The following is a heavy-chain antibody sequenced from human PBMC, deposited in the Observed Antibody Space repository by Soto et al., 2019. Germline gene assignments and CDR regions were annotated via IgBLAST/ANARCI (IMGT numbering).Heavy chain of an antibody. V-gene: IGHV4-31*03. J-gene: IGHJ4*02. CDR2: IYYSGST. Sequence: SETLSLTCTVSGGSISSGGYYWSWIRQHPGKGLEWIGYIYYSGSTYYNPSLKSRVTISVDTSKNQFSLKLSSVTAADTAVYYCARVERYCSSTSCYSFDYWGQGTLVTVSS. CDR3: ARVERYCSSTSCYSFDY. CDR1: GGSISSGGYY. D-gene: IGHD2-2*01.